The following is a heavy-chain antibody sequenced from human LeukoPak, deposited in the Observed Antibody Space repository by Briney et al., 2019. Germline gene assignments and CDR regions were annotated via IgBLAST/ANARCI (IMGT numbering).Heavy chain of an antibody. D-gene: IGHD6-13*01. V-gene: IGHV1-2*02. Sequence: ASVKVSCKASGYTFTGYYMHWVRQAPGQGLEWMGWINPNRGGTNYAQKFQGRVTMTRDTSISTAYMELSRLRSDDTAVYYCASGSSLIAAAGIWGQGTLVTVSS. CDR2: INPNRGGT. CDR3: ASGSSLIAAAGI. CDR1: GYTFTGYY. J-gene: IGHJ4*02.